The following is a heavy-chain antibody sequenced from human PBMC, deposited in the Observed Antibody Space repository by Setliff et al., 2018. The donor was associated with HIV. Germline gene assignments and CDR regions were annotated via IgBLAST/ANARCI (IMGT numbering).Heavy chain of an antibody. CDR1: ASSISSDYC. D-gene: IGHD6-13*01. CDR3: ARRGIAAAGSDS. Sequence: KTSETLSLTCAVSASSISSDYCWGWIRQPPGKGLEWIGSIYYSGSTYYTPSLKSRVTISVDTSQNQFSLKLNSVTAADTAVYYCARRGIAAAGSDSWGQGTLVTVSS. J-gene: IGHJ4*02. CDR2: IYYSGST. V-gene: IGHV4-39*01.